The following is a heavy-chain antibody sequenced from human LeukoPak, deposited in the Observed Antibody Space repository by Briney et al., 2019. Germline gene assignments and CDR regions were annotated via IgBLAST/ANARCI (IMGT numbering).Heavy chain of an antibody. V-gene: IGHV4-59*01. CDR3: AREHGVSYMDV. CDR1: GGSTSSYY. Sequence: SETLSLTCTVSGGSTSSYYWSWIRQPPGKGLEWIGYIYYSGSTNYNPSLKSRVTISVDTSKNQFSLKLSSVTAADTAVYYCAREHGVSYMDVWGKGTTVTVSS. D-gene: IGHD4-17*01. CDR2: IYYSGST. J-gene: IGHJ6*03.